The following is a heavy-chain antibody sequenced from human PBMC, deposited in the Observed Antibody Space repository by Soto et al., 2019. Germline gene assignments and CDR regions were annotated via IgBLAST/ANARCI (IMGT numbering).Heavy chain of an antibody. CDR1: GFTFSSYW. V-gene: IGHV3-7*05. D-gene: IGHD3-10*01. J-gene: IGHJ6*02. Sequence: GGSLRLSCAASGFTFSSYWMSWVRQAPGKGLEWVANIKQDGSEKYYVDSVKGRFTISRDNAKNSLYLQMNSLRAEETAVYDCARDGPPHLTMVRGVAPPYYYYGMDVWGQGTTVTVSS. CDR3: ARDGPPHLTMVRGVAPPYYYYGMDV. CDR2: IKQDGSEK.